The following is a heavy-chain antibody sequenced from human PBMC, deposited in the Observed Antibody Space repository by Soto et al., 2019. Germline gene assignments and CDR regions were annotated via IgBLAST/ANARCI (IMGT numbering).Heavy chain of an antibody. V-gene: IGHV3-30*18. D-gene: IGHD1-26*01. CDR3: AKDLGGSYPERYYYYGMDI. J-gene: IGHJ6*02. Sequence: QVQLVESGGGVVQPGRSLRLSCAASGFTFSPYGMHWVRQAPGKGLEWVAVISYDGSTKYYADSVKGRFTISRDNSNNTLYLQMISLRADDTAVYYCAKDLGGSYPERYYYYGMDIWGQGTTVTVSS. CDR1: GFTFSPYG. CDR2: ISYDGSTK.